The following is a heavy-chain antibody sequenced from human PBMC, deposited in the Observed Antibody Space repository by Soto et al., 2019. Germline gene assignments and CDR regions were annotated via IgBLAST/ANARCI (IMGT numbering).Heavy chain of an antibody. V-gene: IGHV3-30*03. CDR2: ISYDGSNK. CDR3: AADSIAERFPGHFDY. D-gene: IGHD6-13*01. J-gene: IGHJ4*02. CDR1: GFTFSSYG. Sequence: GGSLRLSCAASGFTFSSYGMHWVRQAPGKGLEWVAVISYDGSNKYYADSVKGRFTISRDNSKNTLYLQMNSLRAEDTAVYYCAADSIAERFPGHFDYWGQGTLVTVSS.